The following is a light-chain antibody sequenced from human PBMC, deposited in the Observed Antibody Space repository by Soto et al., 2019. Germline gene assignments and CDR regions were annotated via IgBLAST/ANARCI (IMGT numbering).Light chain of an antibody. CDR3: CSYTSSSTWV. CDR1: SSDIGAYDY. Sequence: QSVLTQPPSASGSPGQSVTISCTGTSSDIGAYDYVSWFQQHPGKAPKLMISEVNNRPSGVSNRFSGSKSGNTASLTISGLQAEDEADYYCCSYTSSSTWVFGGGTKLTVL. V-gene: IGLV2-14*01. J-gene: IGLJ3*02. CDR2: EVN.